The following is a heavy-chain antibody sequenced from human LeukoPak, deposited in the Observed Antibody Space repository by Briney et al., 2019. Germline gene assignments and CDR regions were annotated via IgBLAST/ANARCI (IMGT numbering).Heavy chain of an antibody. J-gene: IGHJ4*02. Sequence: PGGSLRLSCAASGFTFSSYAMSWVRQAPGKGLEWVSAISGSGGSTYYADSVKGRFTISRDNSKNALYLQMNSLRAEDTAVYYCAKDRGTTGMVYATYADYWGQGTLVTVSS. CDR2: ISGSGGST. D-gene: IGHD2-8*01. V-gene: IGHV3-23*01. CDR1: GFTFSSYA. CDR3: AKDRGTTGMVYATYADY.